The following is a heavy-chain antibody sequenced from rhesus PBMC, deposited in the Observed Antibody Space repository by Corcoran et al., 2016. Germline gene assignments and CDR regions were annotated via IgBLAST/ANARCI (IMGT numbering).Heavy chain of an antibody. Sequence: EVQLVETGGGLVQTGGSLRLSCAASGFTFSSYGISWVRQAPGKGLGWVSGRSDSGYRTYDADSVKGRCTISRDNSKNTLSLQRNRLRAEDTAVYYCAKYLYRGSFFGFWGQGVLVTVSS. V-gene: IGHV3S5*01. CDR1: GFTFSSYG. CDR3: AKYLYRGSFFGF. D-gene: IGHD1-44*02. CDR2: RSDSGYRT. J-gene: IGHJ4*01.